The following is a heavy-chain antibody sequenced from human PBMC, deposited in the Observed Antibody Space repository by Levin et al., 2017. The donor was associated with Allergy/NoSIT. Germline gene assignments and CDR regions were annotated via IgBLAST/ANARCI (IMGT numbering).Heavy chain of an antibody. CDR1: GYSISSGYY. CDR3: ARVGMSLALYSIFQH. Sequence: RASETLSLTCAVSGYSISSGYYWGWIRQPPGKGLEWIGSIYHSGSTYYNPSLKSRVTISVDTSKNQFSLKLSSVTAADTAVYYCARVGMSLALYSIFQHWGQGTLVTVSS. V-gene: IGHV4-38-2*01. J-gene: IGHJ1*01. CDR2: IYHSGST. D-gene: IGHD1-26*01.